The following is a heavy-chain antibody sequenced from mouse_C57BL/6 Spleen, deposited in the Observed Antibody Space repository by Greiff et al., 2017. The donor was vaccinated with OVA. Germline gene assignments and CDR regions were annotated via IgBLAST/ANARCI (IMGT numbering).Heavy chain of an antibody. CDR1: GFTFSSYA. CDR2: ISSGGDYI. V-gene: IGHV5-9-1*02. D-gene: IGHD1-1*01. J-gene: IGHJ4*01. Sequence: VQLKESGEGLVKPGGSLKLSCAASGFTFSSYAMSWVRQTPEKRLEWVAYISSGGDYIYYADTVKGRFTISRDNARNTLYLQMSSLKSEDTAMYYCTRGTVVAYYYAMDYWGQGTSVTVSS. CDR3: TRGTVVAYYYAMDY.